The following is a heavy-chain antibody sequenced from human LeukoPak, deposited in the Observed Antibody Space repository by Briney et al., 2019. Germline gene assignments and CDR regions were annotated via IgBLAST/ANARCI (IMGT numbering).Heavy chain of an antibody. CDR3: ARVRGSQTEGYYFDY. CDR1: GFTFSSYG. V-gene: IGHV3-48*04. J-gene: IGHJ4*02. Sequence: GGSLRLSCAASGFTFSSYGLNWVRQAPGEGLEWVSYISSSGSTIYYADSVKGRFTISRDNAKNSLYLQMNSLRAEDTAVYYCARVRGSQTEGYYFDYWGQGTLVTVSS. CDR2: ISSSGSTI. D-gene: IGHD1-26*01.